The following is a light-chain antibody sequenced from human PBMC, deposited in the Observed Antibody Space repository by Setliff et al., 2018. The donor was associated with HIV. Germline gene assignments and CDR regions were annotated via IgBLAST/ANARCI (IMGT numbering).Light chain of an antibody. Sequence: DIQMTQSPSSLSASVGDRVTVTCRASQSISSYLNWYQQKPGKAPKLLIYGASSLQSGVPSRFSGSGSGTDFTLTIGSLQPEDFATYYCQQSYNTPLTFGGGTKVDIK. V-gene: IGKV1-39*01. J-gene: IGKJ4*01. CDR3: QQSYNTPLT. CDR2: GAS. CDR1: QSISSY.